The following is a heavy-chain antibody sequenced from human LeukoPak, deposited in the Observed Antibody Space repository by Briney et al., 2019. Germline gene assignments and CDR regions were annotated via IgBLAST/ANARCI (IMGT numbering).Heavy chain of an antibody. CDR2: IYHSGST. CDR3: ARALRQQLVTGWFDP. J-gene: IGHJ5*02. CDR1: GDSISSYY. V-gene: IGHV4-59*01. Sequence: SETLSVTCTVSGDSISSYYWSWIRQPPGGGLEWVGYIYHSGSTNYNPSLKSRVTISVDTSKNQFSLKLISVTAADTAVYYCARALRQQLVTGWFDPWGQGTLVTVSS. D-gene: IGHD6-13*01.